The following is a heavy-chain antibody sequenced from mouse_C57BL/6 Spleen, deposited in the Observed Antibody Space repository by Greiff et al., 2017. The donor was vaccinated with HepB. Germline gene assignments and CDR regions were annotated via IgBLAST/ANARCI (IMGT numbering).Heavy chain of an antibody. CDR2: IDPSDSYT. D-gene: IGHD2-2*01. CDR3: ARRGMVTTTGYYFDY. Sequence: QVQLQQPGAELVRPGTSVKLSCKASGYTFTSYWMHWVKQRPGQGLEWIGVIDPSDSYTNYNQKFKGKATLTVDTSSSTAYMQLSSLTSEDSAVYYCARRGMVTTTGYYFDYWGQGTTLTVSS. CDR1: GYTFTSYW. J-gene: IGHJ2*01. V-gene: IGHV1-59*01.